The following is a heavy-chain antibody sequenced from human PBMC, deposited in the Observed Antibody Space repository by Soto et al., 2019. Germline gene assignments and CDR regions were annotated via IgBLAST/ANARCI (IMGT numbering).Heavy chain of an antibody. J-gene: IGHJ6*02. Sequence: QVQLVQSGSVVRKPGSSVTVSCKASAYIFTSFGISWVRQAPGQGLEWMGWISAYSDETNYAEKFQGRVTMTTDTSSTTAYMEMRSLRYDDTAVYYCARRTRWNDGGYYEYRMDVWGRGTTVTVSS. D-gene: IGHD1-1*01. V-gene: IGHV1-18*01. CDR2: ISAYSDET. CDR1: AYIFTSFG. CDR3: ARRTRWNDGGYYEYRMDV.